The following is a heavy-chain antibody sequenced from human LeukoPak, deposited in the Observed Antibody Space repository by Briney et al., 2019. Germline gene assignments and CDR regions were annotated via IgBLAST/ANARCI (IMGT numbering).Heavy chain of an antibody. Sequence: PGGSLRLSCAASGLTFDDYAMHWVRQAPGKGLEWVSGISWNSGRIVYADSVKGRFTISRDNAKNSLYLQMNSLRAEDTALYYCAKVSYDTADWGQGTLVTVSS. J-gene: IGHJ4*02. CDR2: ISWNSGRI. CDR3: AKVSYDTAD. D-gene: IGHD3-22*01. V-gene: IGHV3-9*01. CDR1: GLTFDDYA.